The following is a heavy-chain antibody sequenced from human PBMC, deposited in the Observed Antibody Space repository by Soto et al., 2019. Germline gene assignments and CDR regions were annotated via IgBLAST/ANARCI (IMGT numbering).Heavy chain of an antibody. CDR3: ARVRQKLGPYSSGWYHQPKYYYYGMDV. J-gene: IGHJ6*02. CDR2: IDPTDSYT. D-gene: IGHD6-19*01. Sequence: GESLKISCKGSGYNFPSYWVSLVRQMPGKGLEWLGRIDPTDSYTNYSPSFEGHVTISADESSSTAYLQWSSLKASDTAIYYCARVRQKLGPYSSGWYHQPKYYYYGMDVWGQGTTVTVSS. CDR1: GYNFPSYW. V-gene: IGHV5-10-1*01.